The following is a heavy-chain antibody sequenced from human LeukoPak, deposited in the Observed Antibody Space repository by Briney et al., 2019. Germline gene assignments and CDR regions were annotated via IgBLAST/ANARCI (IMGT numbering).Heavy chain of an antibody. J-gene: IGHJ4*02. D-gene: IGHD4-17*01. CDR3: ARVDYGDFTYAFDY. Sequence: MASGTLSLTCAVSGGSISSSNWWSWVRQPPGKGLEWIGEIYHSGSTNYNPSLKSRVTISVDKSKNQFSLKLSSVTAADTAVYYCARVDYGDFTYAFDYWGQGTLVTVSS. V-gene: IGHV4-4*02. CDR1: GGSISSSNW. CDR2: IYHSGST.